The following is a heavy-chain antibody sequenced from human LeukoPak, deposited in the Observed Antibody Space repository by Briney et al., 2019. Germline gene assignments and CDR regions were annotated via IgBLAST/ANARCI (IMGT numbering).Heavy chain of an antibody. Sequence: ASVKVSCKASGYTFTSYAMNLVRQAPGQGLEWMGWINTNTGNPTYAQGFTGRFVFSLDTSVSTAYLQISSLKAEDTAVYYCARDKSNYYYYMDVWGKGTTVTVSS. CDR2: INTNTGNP. CDR3: ARDKSNYYYYMDV. CDR1: GYTFTSYA. J-gene: IGHJ6*03. V-gene: IGHV7-4-1*02.